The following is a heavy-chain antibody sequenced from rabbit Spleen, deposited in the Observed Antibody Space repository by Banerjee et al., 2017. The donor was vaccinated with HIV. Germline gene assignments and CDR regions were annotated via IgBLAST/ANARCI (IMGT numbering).Heavy chain of an antibody. J-gene: IGHJ6*01. D-gene: IGHD1-1*01. V-gene: IGHV1S40*01. CDR2: IYTGSSGNT. CDR1: GFSFNSGYD. CDR3: ARGTSTSFSTYGLGL. Sequence: QSLEESWGGLVKPGASLTLPCKASGFSFNSGYDMSCVRQAPGKGLEWIAVIYTGSSGNTYSAIWAKGRFSISKTSSTTVTLQITSLTAADKATYFCARGTSTSFSTYGLGLWGPGTLVTVS.